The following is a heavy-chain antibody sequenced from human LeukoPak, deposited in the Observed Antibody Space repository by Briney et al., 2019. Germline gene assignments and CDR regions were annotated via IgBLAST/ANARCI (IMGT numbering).Heavy chain of an antibody. J-gene: IGHJ3*02. D-gene: IGHD3-9*01. CDR1: GGSISSYY. CDR2: ISSSGST. V-gene: IGHV4-4*07. CDR3: ARDLTLSKAFDI. Sequence: SETLSLTCTVSGGSISSYYWSWIRQPAGKRLEWIGRISSSGSTNYNPSLKSRVTMSVDSSKNQFSLILISVTAADTAVYYCARDLTLSKAFDIWGQGTMVTVSS.